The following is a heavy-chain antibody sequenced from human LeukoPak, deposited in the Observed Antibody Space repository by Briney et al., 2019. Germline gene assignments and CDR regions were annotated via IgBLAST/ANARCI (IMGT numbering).Heavy chain of an antibody. V-gene: IGHV4-38-2*02. Sequence: SETLSLTCTVSGYSISSGYYWGWIRQPPGKGLEWIGSIHHSGIKYYNPSLQSRVTISVDTSKNQFSLKLSSVTAADTAVYYCARDRADLQPSGGPWGQGTLVTDSA. J-gene: IGHJ5*02. D-gene: IGHD3-10*01. CDR1: GYSISSGYY. CDR3: ARDRADLQPSGGP. CDR2: IHHSGIK.